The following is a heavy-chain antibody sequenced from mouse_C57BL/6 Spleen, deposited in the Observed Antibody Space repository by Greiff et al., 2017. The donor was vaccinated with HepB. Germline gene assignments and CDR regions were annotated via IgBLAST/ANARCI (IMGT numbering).Heavy chain of an antibody. CDR3: ARYESNHDFDD. J-gene: IGHJ2*01. Sequence: EVQRVESGGGLVQPGGSLSLSCAASGFTFTDYYMSWVRQPPGKALEWLGFISNKANGYTTDYSASVKGRFTISRDNSPSILYLQMNALRAEDSATYYCARYESNHDFDDWGQGTTLTASS. CDR1: GFTFTDYY. D-gene: IGHD2-5*01. V-gene: IGHV7-3*01. CDR2: ISNKANGYTT.